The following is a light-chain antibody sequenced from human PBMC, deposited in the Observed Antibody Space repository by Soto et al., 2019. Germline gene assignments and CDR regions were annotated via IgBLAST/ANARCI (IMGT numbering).Light chain of an antibody. J-gene: IGLJ3*02. CDR2: EVS. V-gene: IGLV2-8*01. CDR1: SSDLGNHNF. Sequence: QSALTQPPSASGSPGQSVSMSCTGSSSDLGNHNFVSWYQQYPGKAPKLMIYEVSKRPSGVPDRFSGSKSGNTASLTISGLKTEDEADYYCQSYDSSNHGVFGGGTKLTVL. CDR3: QSYDSSNHGV.